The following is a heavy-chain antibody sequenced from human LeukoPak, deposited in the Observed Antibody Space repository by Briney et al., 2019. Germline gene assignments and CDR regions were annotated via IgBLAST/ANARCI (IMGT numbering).Heavy chain of an antibody. CDR1: GGSISSGSYY. Sequence: PSETLSLTCTVSGGSISSGSYYWSWIRQPAGKGLEWIGRIYTSGSTNYNPSLKSRVTISVDTSKNQFSLKLSSVTAADTAVYYCARERFIAVALTYFDLWGRGTLVTVSS. CDR3: ARERFIAVALTYFDL. V-gene: IGHV4-61*02. D-gene: IGHD6-19*01. CDR2: IYTSGST. J-gene: IGHJ2*01.